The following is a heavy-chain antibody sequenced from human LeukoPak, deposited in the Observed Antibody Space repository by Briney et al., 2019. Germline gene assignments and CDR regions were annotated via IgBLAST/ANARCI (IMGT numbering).Heavy chain of an antibody. CDR3: ARELYDFWRAFDY. CDR2: IIPIFGTA. V-gene: IGHV1-69*13. CDR1: GGTFSSYA. Sequence: GASVKVSCKASGGTFSSYAISWVRQAPGQGLEWMGGIIPIFGTANYAQKFQGRVTITADESTSTAYMELSSLRSEDTAVYYCARELYDFWRAFDYWGQRTLVTVSS. D-gene: IGHD3-3*01. J-gene: IGHJ4*02.